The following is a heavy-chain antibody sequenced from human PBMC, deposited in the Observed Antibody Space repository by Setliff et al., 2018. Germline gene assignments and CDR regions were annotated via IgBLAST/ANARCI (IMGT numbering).Heavy chain of an antibody. V-gene: IGHV1-18*01. Sequence: GASVKVSCKASDYTFTDYGIYWVRQAPGQGLEWMGWISAYNGRTNYAEKFHARVTMTTDTATSTAYMELRSLKSDDTAVYYCARASGGNSVEDGFDIWAKGQWSPSPQ. J-gene: IGHJ3*02. D-gene: IGHD1-26*01. CDR3: ARASGGNSVEDGFDI. CDR2: ISAYNGRT. CDR1: DYTFTDYG.